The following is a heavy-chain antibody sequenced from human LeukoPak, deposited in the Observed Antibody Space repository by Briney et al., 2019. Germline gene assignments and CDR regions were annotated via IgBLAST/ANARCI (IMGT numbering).Heavy chain of an antibody. CDR2: IYHSGST. CDR1: GYSISSGYY. J-gene: IGHJ4*02. Sequence: PSETLSLTCAVSGYSISSGYYWGWIRQPPGRGLEWIGSIYHSGSTYYNPSLKSRVTISVDTSKNQFSLKLSSVTAADTAVYYCARRSSRGWHFDYWGQGTLVTVSS. CDR3: ARRSSRGWHFDY. V-gene: IGHV4-38-2*01. D-gene: IGHD6-19*01.